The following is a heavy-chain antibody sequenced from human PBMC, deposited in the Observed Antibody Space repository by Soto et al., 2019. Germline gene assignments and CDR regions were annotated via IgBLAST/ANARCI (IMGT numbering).Heavy chain of an antibody. Sequence: GGSLRLSCAASGFTVSSNYMHWVRQAPGKGLEWVAVISYDGSNKYYADSVKGRFTISRDNSKNTLYLQTNSLRAEDTAVYYCAKYAELYGDYGYYYYYYGMDVWGQGTTVTVSS. D-gene: IGHD4-17*01. V-gene: IGHV3-30*18. CDR2: ISYDGSNK. CDR1: GFTVSSNY. CDR3: AKYAELYGDYGYYYYYYGMDV. J-gene: IGHJ6*02.